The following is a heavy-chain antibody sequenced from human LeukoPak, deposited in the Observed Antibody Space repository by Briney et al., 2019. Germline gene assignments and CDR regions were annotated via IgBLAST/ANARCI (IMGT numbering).Heavy chain of an antibody. D-gene: IGHD1-7*01. CDR1: GGSLSSYY. V-gene: IGHV4-59*08. CDR3: ARQSGTRGNGDWFDH. Sequence: SETLSLTCTVSGGSLSSYYWSWIRQPPGKGLEWIGYIYYSGSTNYNPSLKSRVTISVDTSKNQFSLKLSSVTAADTAVYYCARQSGTRGNGDWFDHWGQGTLVTVSS. J-gene: IGHJ5*02. CDR2: IYYSGST.